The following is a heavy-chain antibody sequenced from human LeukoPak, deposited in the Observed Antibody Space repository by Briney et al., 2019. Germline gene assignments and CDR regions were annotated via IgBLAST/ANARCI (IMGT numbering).Heavy chain of an antibody. CDR1: GFTFSSYG. V-gene: IGHV3-33*01. J-gene: IGHJ6*03. D-gene: IGHD3-22*01. CDR3: ARVGDSSGYYYEAYYYYYMDV. Sequence: GGSLRLSCAASGFTFSSYGMHWVRQAPGKGLEWVAVIWYDGSNKYYADSVKGRFTISRDNSKNTLYLQMNSLRAEDTAVYYCARVGDSSGYYYEAYYYYYMDVSGKGTTVTVSS. CDR2: IWYDGSNK.